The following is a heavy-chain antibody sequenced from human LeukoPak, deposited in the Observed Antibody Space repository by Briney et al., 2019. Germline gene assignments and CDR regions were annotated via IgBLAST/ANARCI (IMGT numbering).Heavy chain of an antibody. CDR1: GGTFSSYA. V-gene: IGHV1-69*01. CDR3: ARGRDSGYDLLDDAFDI. D-gene: IGHD5-12*01. J-gene: IGHJ3*02. CDR2: IIPIFGTA. Sequence: GSSVKVSCKASGGTFSSYAISWVRQAPGQGLEWMGVIIPIFGTANYAQKFQGRVTITADESTSTAYMELSSLRSEDTAVYYCARGRDSGYDLLDDAFDIWGQGTMVTVSS.